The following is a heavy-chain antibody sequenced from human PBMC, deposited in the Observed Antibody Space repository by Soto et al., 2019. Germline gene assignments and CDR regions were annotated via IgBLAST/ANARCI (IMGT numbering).Heavy chain of an antibody. CDR3: ARLSIGPRLFMYPFDY. CDR2: IYHSGST. CDR1: GGSISSGGYS. J-gene: IGHJ4*02. V-gene: IGHV4-30-2*01. D-gene: IGHD6-6*01. Sequence: SKTLSLTCAVSGGSISSGGYSWSWIRQPPGKGLEWIGYIYHSGSTYYNPSLKSRVTISVDRSKNQFSLKLSSVTAADTAVYYCARLSIGPRLFMYPFDYWGQGSLVTGSS.